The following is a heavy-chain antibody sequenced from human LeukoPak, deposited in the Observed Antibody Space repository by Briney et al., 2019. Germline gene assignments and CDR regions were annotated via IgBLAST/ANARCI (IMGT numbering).Heavy chain of an antibody. CDR3: ARVPFVVVGVTGNWFDP. CDR1: GGTLNTYA. D-gene: IGHD2-2*01. J-gene: IGHJ5*02. V-gene: IGHV7-4-1*02. Sequence: ASVKVSCKASGGTLNTYAINWVRQAPGQGLEWMGWINTNTGNPTYAQGFTGRFVFSLDTSVSTAYLQIRSLKADDTAVYYCARVPFVVVGVTGNWFDPWGQGTLVTVSS. CDR2: INTNTGNP.